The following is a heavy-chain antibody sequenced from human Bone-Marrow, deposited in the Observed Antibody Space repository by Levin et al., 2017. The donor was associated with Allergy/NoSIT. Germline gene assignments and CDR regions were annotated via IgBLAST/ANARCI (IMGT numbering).Heavy chain of an antibody. Sequence: GGSLRLSCAASGFTVSSNYMSWVRQAPGRGLEWVSVIYPVGSTHYTDSVKGRFTISRDNSKNTVHLQMNSLRAEDTAVYYCARHILTGSYCFDYWGQGNLVTVSS. D-gene: IGHD3-9*01. CDR1: GFTVSSNY. V-gene: IGHV3-53*01. CDR2: IYPVGST. CDR3: ARHILTGSYCFDY. J-gene: IGHJ4*02.